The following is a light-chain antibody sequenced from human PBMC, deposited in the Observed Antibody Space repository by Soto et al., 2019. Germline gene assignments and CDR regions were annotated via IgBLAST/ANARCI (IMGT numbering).Light chain of an antibody. J-gene: IGKJ1*01. CDR2: KAS. V-gene: IGKV1-5*03. Sequence: DIQMTQSPSALSASVGDRVTITCRATESVSSWLAWYQQKPGKAPNLLIYKASSLQTGVPSRFSGCDSGTEFTLTISSLQPDDFGTYYCQQYKTYPWTFGQGTKVEIK. CDR1: ESVSSW. CDR3: QQYKTYPWT.